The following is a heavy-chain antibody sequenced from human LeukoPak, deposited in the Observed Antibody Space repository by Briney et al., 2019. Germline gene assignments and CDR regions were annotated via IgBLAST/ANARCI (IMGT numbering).Heavy chain of an antibody. J-gene: IGHJ4*02. CDR2: ISSSSSYI. Sequence: PGGSLRLSCAASGFTFSSYSVNWVRQAPGKGLEWVSSISSSSSYIYYADSVKGRFTISRDNAKNSLYLQMNSLRAEDTAVYYCARSLKLTYYDFWSGSDYWGQGTLVTVSS. V-gene: IGHV3-21*01. CDR3: ARSLKLTYYDFWSGSDY. CDR1: GFTFSSYS. D-gene: IGHD3-3*01.